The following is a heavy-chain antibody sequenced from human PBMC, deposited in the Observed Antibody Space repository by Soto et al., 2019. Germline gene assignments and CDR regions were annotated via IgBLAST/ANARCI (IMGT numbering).Heavy chain of an antibody. J-gene: IGHJ4*02. Sequence: QLLESGGGLVQPGGSLRLSCAASGFTFGTCTMNWVRQAPGKGLEWVSGIYGNAARTFYADSVKGRFTISRDNSKNTLFLEMNSLRAEDTAVYYCAKDARPDGYWDADYWGQGTLVTVYS. CDR3: AKDARPDGYWDADY. CDR2: IYGNAART. CDR1: GFTFGTCT. D-gene: IGHD5-12*01. V-gene: IGHV3-23*01.